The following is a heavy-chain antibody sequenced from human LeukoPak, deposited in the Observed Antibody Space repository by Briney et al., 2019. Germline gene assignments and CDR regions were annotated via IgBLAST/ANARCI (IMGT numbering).Heavy chain of an antibody. CDR1: GFTFNTYG. Sequence: GGSLRLSCAASGFTFNTYGMSWVRQAPGKGLEWVSAISGSGGSTYYADSVKGRFTISRDNSKNTLYLQVNNLRAEDTAVYYCAKGQRLGYCSGGSCPSYYYYYYMDVWGKGTTVTISS. D-gene: IGHD2-15*01. J-gene: IGHJ6*03. CDR2: ISGSGGST. V-gene: IGHV3-23*01. CDR3: AKGQRLGYCSGGSCPSYYYYYYMDV.